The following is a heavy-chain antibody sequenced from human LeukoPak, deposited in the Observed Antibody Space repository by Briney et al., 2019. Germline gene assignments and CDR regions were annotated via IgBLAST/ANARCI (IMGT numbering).Heavy chain of an antibody. D-gene: IGHD3-3*01. CDR2: ISSSSYI. J-gene: IGHJ4*02. CDR3: ARDGPESGYFDS. CDR1: GFTFSSYS. V-gene: IGHV3-21*01. Sequence: GGSLRLSCAASGFTFSSYSMNWVRQAPGKGLEWVSSISSSSYIYYADSVKGRFTISRDNAKNSLYLQMNSLTVEDTAVYYCARDGPESGYFDSWGQGTLVTVSS.